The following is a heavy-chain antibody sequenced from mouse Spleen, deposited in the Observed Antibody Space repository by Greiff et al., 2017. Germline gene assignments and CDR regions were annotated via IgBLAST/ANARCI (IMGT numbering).Heavy chain of an antibody. J-gene: IGHJ4*01. CDR2: ISDGGSYT. CDR1: GFTFSSYA. V-gene: IGHV5-4*01. D-gene: IGHD4-1*01. CDR3: ARDGGWDVGAYAMDY. Sequence: EVMLVESGGGLVKPGGSLKLSCAASGFTFSSYAMSWVRQTPEKRLEWVATISDGGSYTYYPDNVKGRFTISRDNAKNNLYLQMSHLKSEDTAMYYCARDGGWDVGAYAMDYWGQGTSVTVSS.